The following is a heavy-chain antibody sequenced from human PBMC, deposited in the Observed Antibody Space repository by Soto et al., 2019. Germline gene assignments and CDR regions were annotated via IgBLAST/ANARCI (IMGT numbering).Heavy chain of an antibody. D-gene: IGHD3-10*01. CDR3: AKVVSVRGVMPS. CDR1: GFTLSSYE. V-gene: IGHV3-23*01. J-gene: IGHJ5*02. CDR2: ISGMGGST. Sequence: GGALRLSCAASGFTLSSYEMSWVRQAPGKGLEWVSAISGMGGSTYYEDSVKGRFTISRDNSKNTLYLQMNSLRAEDTAAYYCAKVVSVRGVMPSWGQGTMLPVSS.